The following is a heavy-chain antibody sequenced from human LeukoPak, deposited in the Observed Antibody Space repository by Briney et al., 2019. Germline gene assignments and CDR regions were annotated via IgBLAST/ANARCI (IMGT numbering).Heavy chain of an antibody. D-gene: IGHD6-13*01. V-gene: IGHV3-48*03. CDR1: GFTFSSYE. CDR3: AKSGYSSSFYRFGP. Sequence: GGSLRLSCAASGFTFSSYEMNWVRQAPGKGLEWVSYISSSGSTTYYADSVKGRFTISRDNSNNTLYLQMNSLRAEDTAVYYCAKSGYSSSFYRFGPWGQGTLVTVSS. CDR2: ISSSGSTT. J-gene: IGHJ5*02.